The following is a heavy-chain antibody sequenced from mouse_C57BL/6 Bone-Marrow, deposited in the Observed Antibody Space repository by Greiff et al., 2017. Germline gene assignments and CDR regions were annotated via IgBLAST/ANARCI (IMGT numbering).Heavy chain of an antibody. CDR1: GYSITSGYY. CDR3: ARPLYYGQGDY. D-gene: IGHD1-1*01. V-gene: IGHV3-6*01. Sequence: EVQLQESGPGLVKPSQSLSLTCSVTGYSITSGYYWNWIRQFPGNKLEWMGYISYDGSNNYNPSLKNRISITRDTSKNQFFLKLNSVTTEDTATYYCARPLYYGQGDYWGQGTTLTVSS. J-gene: IGHJ2*01. CDR2: ISYDGSN.